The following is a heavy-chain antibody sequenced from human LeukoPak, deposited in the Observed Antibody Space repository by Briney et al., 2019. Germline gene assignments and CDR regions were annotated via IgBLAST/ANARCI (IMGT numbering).Heavy chain of an antibody. CDR2: INPNSGGT. D-gene: IGHD6-13*01. Sequence: ASVKVSCKASGYTFTGYYMHWVRQAPGQGLGWMGWINPNSGGTNYAQKFQGRVTMTRDTSTSTAYMELSRLRSDDTAVYYCARDGSSSWYLGFNWFDPWGQGTLVTVSS. V-gene: IGHV1-2*02. CDR3: ARDGSSSWYLGFNWFDP. J-gene: IGHJ5*02. CDR1: GYTFTGYY.